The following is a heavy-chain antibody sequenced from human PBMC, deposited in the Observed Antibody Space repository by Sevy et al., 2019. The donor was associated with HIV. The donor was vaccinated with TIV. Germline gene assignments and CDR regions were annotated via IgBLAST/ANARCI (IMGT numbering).Heavy chain of an antibody. CDR1: EYTLTQLS. CDR3: ARGGGYGPTTPFDY. CDR2: FDPEDGET. D-gene: IGHD5-12*01. J-gene: IGHJ4*02. V-gene: IGHV1-24*01. Sequence: ASVKVSYKVSEYTLTQLSMHWVRQAPGKGLEWMGHFDPEDGETIYGQKFQGRVTMTEDTSANTAYMQLNSLTSEDTAVYYCARGGGYGPTTPFDYWGQGTLVTVSS.